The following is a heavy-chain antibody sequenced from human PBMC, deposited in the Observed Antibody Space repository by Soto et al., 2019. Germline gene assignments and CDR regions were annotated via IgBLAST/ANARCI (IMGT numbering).Heavy chain of an antibody. CDR3: ARDKGDGITMMAVDY. D-gene: IGHD3-22*01. J-gene: IGHJ4*02. Sequence: GGSLRLSCAASGFTFSSYAMHWVRQAPGKGLEWVAVISYDGSNKYYADSVKGRFTISRDNSKNTLYLQMNSLRAEDTAVYYCARDKGDGITMMAVDYWGQGTLVTVSS. V-gene: IGHV3-30-3*01. CDR2: ISYDGSNK. CDR1: GFTFSSYA.